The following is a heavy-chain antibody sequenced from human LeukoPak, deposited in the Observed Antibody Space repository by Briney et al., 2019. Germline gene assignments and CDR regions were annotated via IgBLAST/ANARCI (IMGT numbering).Heavy chain of an antibody. CDR2: IYYSGST. Sequence: SETLSLTCTVSGGSISSYYWSWIRQPPGKGPEWIGYIYYSGSTNYNPSLKSRVTISVDTSKNQFSLKLSSVTAADTAVYYCARAKFYYDSSGYYRPYYYGMDVWGQGTTVTVSS. V-gene: IGHV4-59*01. J-gene: IGHJ6*02. CDR1: GGSISSYY. D-gene: IGHD3-22*01. CDR3: ARAKFYYDSSGYYRPYYYGMDV.